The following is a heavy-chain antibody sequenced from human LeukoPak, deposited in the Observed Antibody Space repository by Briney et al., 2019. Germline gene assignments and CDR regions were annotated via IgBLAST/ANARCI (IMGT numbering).Heavy chain of an antibody. Sequence: GGSLRLSCAASGFTFSSYAMSWVRQAPGRGLEWVSSISGSGGTTYYADSVRGQFTISRDDSKNTLYLQMNSLRVEDTAVYYCAKRLGDYWGQGTLVTVSS. CDR1: GFTFSSYA. CDR3: AKRLGDY. D-gene: IGHD3-10*01. V-gene: IGHV3-23*01. CDR2: ISGSGGTT. J-gene: IGHJ4*02.